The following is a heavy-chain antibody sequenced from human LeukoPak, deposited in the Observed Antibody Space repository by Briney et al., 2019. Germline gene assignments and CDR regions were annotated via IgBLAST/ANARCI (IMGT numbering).Heavy chain of an antibody. CDR1: GYTFTIYD. CDR2: MNANSGNT. CDR3: ASTVTTPGYYYYMDV. Sequence: ASVTVSCKASGYTFTIYDINWVRQATGQGVEWMGWMNANSGNTGYAQKFQPTLTMTRNTSISTAYMELSSLRSEDTAVYYCASTVTTPGYYYYMDVWGKGTTVTVSS. J-gene: IGHJ6*03. D-gene: IGHD4-11*01. V-gene: IGHV1-8*01.